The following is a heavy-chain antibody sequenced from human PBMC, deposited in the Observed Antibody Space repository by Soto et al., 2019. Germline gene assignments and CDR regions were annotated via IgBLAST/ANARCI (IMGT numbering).Heavy chain of an antibody. V-gene: IGHV3-30*18. Sequence: QVQLVESGGGVVQPGRSLRLSCAASGFTFSSYGMHWVRQAPGKGLEWVAVISYDGSNKYYADSVKGRFTISRDNSKNTLYLQMNSLRAEDTAVYYCAKALEQWLGHYYYDGMDVWGQGTTVTVSS. CDR1: GFTFSSYG. J-gene: IGHJ6*02. D-gene: IGHD6-19*01. CDR2: ISYDGSNK. CDR3: AKALEQWLGHYYYDGMDV.